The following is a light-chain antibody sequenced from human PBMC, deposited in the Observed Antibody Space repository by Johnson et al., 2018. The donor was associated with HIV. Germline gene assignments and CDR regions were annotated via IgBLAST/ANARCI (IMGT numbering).Light chain of an antibody. Sequence: QSVLTQPPSVSAAPGQNVNISCSGGSSNIGSNYVSWYQHLPGTAPKLLINDNNKRPSGIPDRFSGSKYGTSATLGIAGLQTGDEADYYCGAWDSSLSAYVFGTGTKVTVL. J-gene: IGLJ1*01. V-gene: IGLV1-51*01. CDR1: SSNIGSNY. CDR2: DNN. CDR3: GAWDSSLSAYV.